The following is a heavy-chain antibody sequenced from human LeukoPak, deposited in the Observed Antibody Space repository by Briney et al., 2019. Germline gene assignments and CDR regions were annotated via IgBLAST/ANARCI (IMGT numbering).Heavy chain of an antibody. CDR3: ARVPPPTGYSSSWRRNFDY. V-gene: IGHV1-18*01. Sequence: ASVKVSCKASGYTFTSYGISWVRQAPGQGLEWMGWISAYNGNTNYAQKLQGRVTMTTDTSTSTAYMELRSLRSEDTAVYYCARVPPPTGYSSSWRRNFDYWGQGTLVTVSS. CDR1: GYTFTSYG. D-gene: IGHD6-13*01. CDR2: ISAYNGNT. J-gene: IGHJ4*02.